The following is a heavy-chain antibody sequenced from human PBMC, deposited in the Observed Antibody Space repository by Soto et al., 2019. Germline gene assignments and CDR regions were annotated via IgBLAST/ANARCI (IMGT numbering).Heavy chain of an antibody. V-gene: IGHV3-23*01. D-gene: IGHD3-3*01. Sequence: GGCMRLACVTSGFTFAIFGMGCVRQAPGKGLYWVSGISSSGRRTYYADSVKGRFTISRDNSKNTLYLQMDSLRGDDTAVYYCAKVAESGVVVEYFDSWGQGALVTVSS. CDR2: ISSSGRRT. CDR3: AKVAESGVVVEYFDS. CDR1: GFTFAIFG. J-gene: IGHJ4*02.